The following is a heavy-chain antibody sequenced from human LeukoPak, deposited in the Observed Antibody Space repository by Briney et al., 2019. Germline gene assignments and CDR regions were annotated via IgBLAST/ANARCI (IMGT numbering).Heavy chain of an antibody. CDR3: AAVTTQDWFDP. CDR1: EFTFSSYA. CDR2: ISGSGGST. V-gene: IGHV3-23*01. Sequence: GGSLRLSCAASEFTFSSYAMSWVRQAPGKGLEWVSAISGSGGSTYYADSVKGRFTISRDNSKNTLYLQMNSLRAEDTAVYYCAAVTTQDWFDPWGQGTLVTVSS. J-gene: IGHJ5*02. D-gene: IGHD4-17*01.